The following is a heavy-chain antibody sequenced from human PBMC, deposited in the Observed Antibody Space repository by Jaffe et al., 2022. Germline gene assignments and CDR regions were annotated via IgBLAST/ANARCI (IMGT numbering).Heavy chain of an antibody. V-gene: IGHV3-43D*04. J-gene: IGHJ6*03. CDR1: GFTFDDYA. CDR3: AKAYGSGSYYQSRYYYYMDV. CDR2: ISWDGGST. Sequence: EVQLVESGGVVVQPGGSLRLSCAASGFTFDDYAMHWVRQAPGKGLEWVSLISWDGGSTYYADSVKGRFTISRDNSKNSLYLQMNSLRAEDTALYYCAKAYGSGSYYQSRYYYYMDVWGKGTTVTVSS. D-gene: IGHD3-10*01.